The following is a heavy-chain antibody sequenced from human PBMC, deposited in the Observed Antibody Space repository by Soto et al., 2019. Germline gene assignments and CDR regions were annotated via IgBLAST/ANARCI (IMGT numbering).Heavy chain of an antibody. J-gene: IGHJ4*02. Sequence: SETLSLTCSVSGVSVSSGSYYWYWIRQPPGKGLEWIGYIYNSKSTNYNPSLKSRVTISVDTSKNHFSLKLSSVTAADTAVYYCARERGSWLRFFDFWGLGTLVTVSS. CDR3: ARERGSWLRFFDF. CDR1: GVSVSSGSYY. V-gene: IGHV4-61*01. D-gene: IGHD5-12*01. CDR2: IYNSKST.